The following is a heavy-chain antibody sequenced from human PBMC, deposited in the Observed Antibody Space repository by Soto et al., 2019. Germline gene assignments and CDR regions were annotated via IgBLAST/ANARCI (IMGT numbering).Heavy chain of an antibody. CDR2: IYPSDSDT. J-gene: IGHJ4*02. Sequence: GESLKISCKGSGYNFAGYWIAWVRQMPGKGLELMGIIYPSDSDTRYRPSFQGQVTISADKSISSAYLQWSSLRASETAMYYCERVGVSTRTFDYWGQGTPATVSS. D-gene: IGHD3-3*01. CDR1: GYNFAGYW. V-gene: IGHV5-51*01. CDR3: ERVGVSTRTFDY.